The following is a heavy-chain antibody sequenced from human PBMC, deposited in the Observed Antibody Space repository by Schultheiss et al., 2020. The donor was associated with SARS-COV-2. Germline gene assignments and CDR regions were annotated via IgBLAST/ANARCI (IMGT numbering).Heavy chain of an antibody. CDR1: GYTFTGYY. D-gene: IGHD3-3*01. CDR3: ARGSTTYYDFWSGYLADYYYYYMDV. V-gene: IGHV1-2*06. CDR2: INPNSGGT. Sequence: GESLKISCKASGYTFTGYYMHWVRQAPGQGLEWMGRINPNSGGTNYAQKFQGRVTMTRDTSISTAYMELSSLRSEDTAVYYCARGSTTYYDFWSGYLADYYYYYMDVWGKGTTVTVSS. J-gene: IGHJ6*03.